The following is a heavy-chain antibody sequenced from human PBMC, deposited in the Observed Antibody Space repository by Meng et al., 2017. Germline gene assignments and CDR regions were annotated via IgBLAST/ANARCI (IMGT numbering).Heavy chain of an antibody. CDR1: GFTFNNYW. V-gene: IGHV3-74*01. CDR3: LDEAPRSDY. D-gene: IGHD1-1*01. CDR2: ISGDGSIT. J-gene: IGHJ4*02. Sequence: VQVGGAGGGVVQSGGPLRLSCAASGFTFNNYWMHWVRQVPGKGLVWVSRISGDGSITNYADSVKGRFTISRDNAKNTLYLQMNSLRPEDTAVYYCLDEAPRSDYWGQGSLVTVSS.